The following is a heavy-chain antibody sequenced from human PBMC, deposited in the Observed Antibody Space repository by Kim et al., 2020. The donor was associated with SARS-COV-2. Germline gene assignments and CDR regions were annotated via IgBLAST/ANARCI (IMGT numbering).Heavy chain of an antibody. CDR2: ISGSGGTT. V-gene: IGHV3-23*01. D-gene: IGHD2-15*01. CDR1: GFSFSSYA. J-gene: IGHJ3*01. Sequence: GGSLRLSCAASGFSFSSYAMSWVRQAPGKGLEWVSAISGSGGTTYYADSVKGRFTLSRDNSKNTLYLQMNSLRAEDTAVYYCARRIDCGGGTCRGAVDLWGQGTMVTVSS. CDR3: ARRIDCGGGTCRGAVDL.